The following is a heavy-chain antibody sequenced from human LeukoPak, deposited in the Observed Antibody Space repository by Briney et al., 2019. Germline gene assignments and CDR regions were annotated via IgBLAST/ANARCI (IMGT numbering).Heavy chain of an antibody. V-gene: IGHV3-23*01. Sequence: GGSLRLSCAASGFTFDDYAMTWVRQAPGKGLEWVSAISGSGGSTYYADSVKGRFTISRDNSKNTGYLQLNSLRAEDTAVYYCAKGSRSNGYYIDYWGQGTLVTVSS. CDR2: ISGSGGST. J-gene: IGHJ4*02. D-gene: IGHD6-6*01. CDR1: GFTFDDYA. CDR3: AKGSRSNGYYIDY.